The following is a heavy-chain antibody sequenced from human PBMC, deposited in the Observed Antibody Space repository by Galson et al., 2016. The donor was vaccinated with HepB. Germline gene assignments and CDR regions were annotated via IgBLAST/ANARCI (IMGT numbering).Heavy chain of an antibody. CDR2: IKDDGSVE. CDR1: EFPFSTFW. V-gene: IGHV3-7*03. CDR3: ARDFAKSRHQLEDY. D-gene: IGHD6-13*01. J-gene: IGHJ4*02. Sequence: SLRLSCAASEFPFSTFWMSWVRLTPGRRLEWVANIKDDGSVEDYVDSVKGRFTISRDNAKNSLYLQMTSLRAEDTALYYCARDFAKSRHQLEDYWGQGTLVTVSS.